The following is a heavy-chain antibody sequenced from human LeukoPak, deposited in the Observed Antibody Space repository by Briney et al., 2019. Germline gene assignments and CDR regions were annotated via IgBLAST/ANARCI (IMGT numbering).Heavy chain of an antibody. CDR3: AKGGWTPYYYFDY. CDR1: GFTFDDYA. D-gene: IGHD6-19*01. V-gene: IGHV3-43D*04. J-gene: IGHJ4*02. CDR2: ISWDGGST. Sequence: GGSLRLSCAASGFTFDDYAMHWVRQAPGKDLEWVSLISWDGGSTYYADSVKGRFTISRDNSKNSLYLQMNSLRAEDTALYYCAKGGWTPYYYFDYWGQGTLVTVSS.